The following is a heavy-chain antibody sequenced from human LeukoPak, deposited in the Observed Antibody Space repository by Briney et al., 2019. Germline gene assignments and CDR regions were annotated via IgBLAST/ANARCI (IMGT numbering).Heavy chain of an antibody. CDR2: ISWNSGSI. Sequence: PGGSLRLSCAASGFTFDDYAMHWVRQAPGKGLEWVSGISWNSGSIGYADSVKGRFTISRDNAKNSLYLQMNSLRAEDMALYYCAKVNIVGATQEGAFDIWGQGTMVTVSS. CDR3: AKVNIVGATQEGAFDI. D-gene: IGHD1-26*01. V-gene: IGHV3-9*03. CDR1: GFTFDDYA. J-gene: IGHJ3*02.